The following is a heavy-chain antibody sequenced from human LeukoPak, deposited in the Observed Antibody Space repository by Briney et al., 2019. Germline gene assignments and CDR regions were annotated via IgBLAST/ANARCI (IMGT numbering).Heavy chain of an antibody. CDR3: ARGQYGSGSYKGNYFDY. Sequence: SETLSLTCAVYGGSFSGYYWSWIRQPPGKGLEWIGEINHSGSTDYNPSLKSRVTISVDTSKNQFSLKLSSVTAADTAVYYCARGQYGSGSYKGNYFDYWGQGTLVTVSS. J-gene: IGHJ4*02. V-gene: IGHV4-34*01. CDR2: INHSGST. CDR1: GGSFSGYY. D-gene: IGHD3-10*01.